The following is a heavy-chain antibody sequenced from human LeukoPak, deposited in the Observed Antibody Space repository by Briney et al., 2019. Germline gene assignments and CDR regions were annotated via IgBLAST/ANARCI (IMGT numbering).Heavy chain of an antibody. J-gene: IGHJ4*02. CDR2: IIGSGGST. Sequence: PGGSLRLSCAASGFPFSTYAMSWVRQAPGKGREWVSAIIGSGGSTYYADSVKGGFTISRDFSKSTLYLQMNSVGAEDTPIYYCAKHSSVIRAPADYWGQGSLVTVSS. CDR3: AKHSSVIRAPADY. V-gene: IGHV3-23*01. D-gene: IGHD4-11*01. CDR1: GFPFSTYA.